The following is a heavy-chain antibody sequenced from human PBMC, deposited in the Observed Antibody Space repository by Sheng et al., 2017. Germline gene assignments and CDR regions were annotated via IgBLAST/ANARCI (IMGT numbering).Heavy chain of an antibody. Sequence: QVQLVESGGGVVQPGRSLRLSCAASGFTFSIYGMHWARQAPGKGLEWVAAIWHDGSNQYYAESVKGRFTISRDNSKNTLYLQMNSLRVEDTAVYYCARSCTTTSCYAEDWGQGTLVTVSS. J-gene: IGHJ4*02. CDR1: GFTFSIYG. CDR2: IWHDGSNQ. D-gene: IGHD2-2*01. CDR3: ARSCTTTSCYAED. V-gene: IGHV3-33*01.